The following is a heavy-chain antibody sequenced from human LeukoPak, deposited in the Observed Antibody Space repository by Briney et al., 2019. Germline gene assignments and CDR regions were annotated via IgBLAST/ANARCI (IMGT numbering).Heavy chain of an antibody. CDR1: GFTFSSYW. Sequence: GGSLRLSCAASGFTFSSYWMSWVRQAPGKGLEWVANIKQDGSEKYYVDSVRGRFTISRDNAKNSLYLQMNSLRAEDTAVYYCARAAYYIPIDYWGQGTLVTVSS. V-gene: IGHV3-7*01. J-gene: IGHJ4*02. D-gene: IGHD1-26*01. CDR2: IKQDGSEK. CDR3: ARAAYYIPIDY.